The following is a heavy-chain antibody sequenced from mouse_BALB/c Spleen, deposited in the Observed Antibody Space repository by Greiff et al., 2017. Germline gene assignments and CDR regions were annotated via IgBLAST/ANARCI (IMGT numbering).Heavy chain of an antibody. CDR1: GFTFTDYY. CDR3: ARDWDEDYFDY. J-gene: IGHJ2*01. D-gene: IGHD4-1*01. V-gene: IGHV7-3*02. CDR2: IRNKANGYTT. Sequence: EVQLVESGGGLVQPGGSLRLSCATSGFTFTDYYMRWVRQPPGKALEWLGFIRNKANGYTTEYSASVKGRFTISRDNSQSILYLQMNTLRAEDSATDFGARDWDEDYFDYWGQGTTLTVSS.